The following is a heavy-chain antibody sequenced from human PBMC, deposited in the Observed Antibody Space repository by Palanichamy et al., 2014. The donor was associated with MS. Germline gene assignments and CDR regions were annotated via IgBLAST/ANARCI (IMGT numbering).Heavy chain of an antibody. CDR1: GGFIGTYY. J-gene: IGHJ5*02. CDR2: MSYRGNT. CDR3: ARGVRRATTVEYTSSAIWFDP. D-gene: IGHD6-6*01. V-gene: IGHV4-59*01. Sequence: QVQLQESGPGLVKPSETLSLTCSVSGGFIGTYYWSWIRQPPGRGLEWIGYMSYRGNTEYNPSLNSRITISGDTSKNQFSLKMSSVTAADTAVYYCARGVRRATTVEYTSSAIWFDPWGQGTLVTVSS.